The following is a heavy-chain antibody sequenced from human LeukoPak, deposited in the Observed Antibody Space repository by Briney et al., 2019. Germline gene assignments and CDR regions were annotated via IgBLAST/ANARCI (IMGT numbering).Heavy chain of an antibody. J-gene: IGHJ1*01. CDR3: TRNSGWYGLS. V-gene: IGHV3-7*03. CDR1: GFTFSSYW. D-gene: IGHD6-19*01. Sequence: GGSLRLSCAASGFTFSSYWMSWVRQAPGKGLEWVANIKQDGGETFYVDSVKDRFTISRDNSNNTLFLHLNSLRGEDTAVYYCTRNSGWYGLSWGQGTLVTVSS. CDR2: IKQDGGET.